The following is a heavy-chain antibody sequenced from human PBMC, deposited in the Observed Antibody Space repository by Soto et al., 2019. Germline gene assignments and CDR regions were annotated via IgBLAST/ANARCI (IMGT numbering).Heavy chain of an antibody. J-gene: IGHJ4*02. V-gene: IGHV3-23*01. Sequence: GGSLRLSCAASGFTLGRYGMSWVRQAPGKGLAWVSAVSPNGQGIYYADSVRGRLTISRDFSKNTVFLHMDSLRAEDTAVYYCAKDRDYPRDYFHYWGQGTLVTVSS. CDR3: AKDRDYPRDYFHY. D-gene: IGHD3-10*01. CDR1: GFTLGRYG. CDR2: VSPNGQGI.